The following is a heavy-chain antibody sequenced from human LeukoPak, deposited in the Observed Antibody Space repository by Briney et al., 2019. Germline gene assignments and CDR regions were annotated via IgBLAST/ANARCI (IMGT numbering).Heavy chain of an antibody. CDR3: ARDRWFGELLYTDY. Sequence: PGGSLRLSCAASGFTFSSYSMNWVRQAPGKGLEWVSSISSSSSYIYYAGSVKGRFTISRDNAKNSLYLQMNSLRAEDTAVYYCARDRWFGELLYTDYWGQGTLVTVSS. D-gene: IGHD3-10*01. CDR2: ISSSSSYI. CDR1: GFTFSSYS. V-gene: IGHV3-21*01. J-gene: IGHJ4*02.